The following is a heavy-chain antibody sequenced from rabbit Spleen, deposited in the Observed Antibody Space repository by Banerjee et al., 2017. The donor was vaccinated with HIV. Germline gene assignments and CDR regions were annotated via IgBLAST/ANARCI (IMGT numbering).Heavy chain of an antibody. V-gene: IGHV1S45*01. D-gene: IGHD4-2*01. CDR3: ARAPYGGNENRVFDL. CDR1: GFSFSSSYW. CDR2: IGTGSGST. J-gene: IGHJ4*02. Sequence: QEQLVESGGGLVQPEGSLTLTCTASGFSFSSSYWMCWVRQAPGKGLEWIASIGTGSGSTYYANWAKGRFTISKTSSAVTLQLTSLTVADTATYFCARAPYGGNENRVFDLWGPGTLVTVS.